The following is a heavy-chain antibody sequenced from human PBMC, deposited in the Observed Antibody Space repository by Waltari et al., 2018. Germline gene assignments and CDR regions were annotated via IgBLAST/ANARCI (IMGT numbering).Heavy chain of an antibody. D-gene: IGHD4-17*01. Sequence: EVQLLESGGGLVQPGGSLRLSCAASGFTFSSYAMSWVRQVPGKGLEWVSVIYSGGSTYYADSVKGRFTISRDNSKNTLYLQMNSLRAEDTAVYYCAKGYYGDIPGHYWGQGTLVTVSS. J-gene: IGHJ4*02. CDR2: IYSGGST. V-gene: IGHV3-23*03. CDR3: AKGYYGDIPGHY. CDR1: GFTFSSYA.